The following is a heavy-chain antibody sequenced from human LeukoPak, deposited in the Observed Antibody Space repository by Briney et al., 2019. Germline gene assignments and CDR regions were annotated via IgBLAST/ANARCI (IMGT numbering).Heavy chain of an antibody. CDR3: AKQSLSHTLNWFDP. CDR2: IAYDGSDK. J-gene: IGHJ5*02. D-gene: IGHD6-19*01. V-gene: IGHV3-30*18. Sequence: GGSLRLSCAASGFTFSSYGMHWVRQAPGKGLEWVAVIAYDGSDKYYADSVKGRFTISRDNSKNTPYLQMNSPRAEDTAVYYCAKQSLSHTLNWFDPWGQGTLVTVSS. CDR1: GFTFSSYG.